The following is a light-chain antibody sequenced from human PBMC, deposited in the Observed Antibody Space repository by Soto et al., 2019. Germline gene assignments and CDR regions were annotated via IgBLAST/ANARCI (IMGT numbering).Light chain of an antibody. Sequence: QSALTQPASVSGSPGQSITISCTGTSGDVGGYNYVSWYQQHPGKAPKLMIFEVSDRPSGVSDRFSGSKSGTTASLTISGLQAEDEADYYCSSYTRSSTVVFGGGTKLTVL. CDR2: EVS. CDR1: SGDVGGYNY. CDR3: SSYTRSSTVV. V-gene: IGLV2-14*01. J-gene: IGLJ2*01.